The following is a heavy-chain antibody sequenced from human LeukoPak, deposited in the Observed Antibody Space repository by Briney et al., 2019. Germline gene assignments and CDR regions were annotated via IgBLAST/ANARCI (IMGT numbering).Heavy chain of an antibody. CDR1: GGSISSYY. CDR2: IYYIAIT. Sequence: KPSETLSLTCTVSGGSISSYYWTWIRQPPGKGLEWIGYIYYIAITRYNPSLNNRITISLHTSTTQFSLKLSSVTAAGTAVYSCARGHDFWSGYYTLRTNFYFDYWGQGTLVTVSS. J-gene: IGHJ4*02. CDR3: ARGHDFWSGYYTLRTNFYFDY. V-gene: IGHV4-59*01. D-gene: IGHD3-3*01.